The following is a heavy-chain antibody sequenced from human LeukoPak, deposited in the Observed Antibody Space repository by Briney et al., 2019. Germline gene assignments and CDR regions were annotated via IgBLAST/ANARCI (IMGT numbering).Heavy chain of an antibody. Sequence: GESLKICCKGSGYSFTSYWIGWVLQMPGKGLEWMGIIYPDDSDTRYSPSFQGQVTISADKSISTAYLQWSSLKASDTAMYYCARERSSQGYFDFWGQGTLVTVSS. CDR2: IYPDDSDT. D-gene: IGHD6-6*01. CDR3: ARERSSQGYFDF. V-gene: IGHV5-51*01. CDR1: GYSFTSYW. J-gene: IGHJ4*02.